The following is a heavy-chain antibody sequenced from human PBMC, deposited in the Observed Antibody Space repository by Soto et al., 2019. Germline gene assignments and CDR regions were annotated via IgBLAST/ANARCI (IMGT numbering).Heavy chain of an antibody. Sequence: SETLSLTCTVSGGSSSSDNYWSWIRQPPGKGLEWIGHIYYSGNTDYNPSLKSRLAISIDTSKNQFSLKLSSVTAADTAVYFCAREGGESSDGLYYFDSWGQGSLVTVSS. CDR2: IYYSGNT. V-gene: IGHV4-30-4*01. D-gene: IGHD3-16*01. CDR1: GGSSSSDNY. CDR3: AREGGESSDGLYYFDS. J-gene: IGHJ4*02.